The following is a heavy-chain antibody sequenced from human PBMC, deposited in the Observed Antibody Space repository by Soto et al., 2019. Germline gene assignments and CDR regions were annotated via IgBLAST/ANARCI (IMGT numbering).Heavy chain of an antibody. Sequence: GGSLRLSXVASGFRFSDHSMTWVRQSPGKGLQWIAYISSGSDNIYYAESVRGRFTVSRDNAKNALFLQMNSLRDDDPATYYCARLPKGSLVTAWGQGTRVTVSS. CDR1: GFRFSDHS. CDR3: ARLPKGSLVTA. D-gene: IGHD2-21*02. V-gene: IGHV3-48*02. CDR2: ISSGSDNI. J-gene: IGHJ4*02.